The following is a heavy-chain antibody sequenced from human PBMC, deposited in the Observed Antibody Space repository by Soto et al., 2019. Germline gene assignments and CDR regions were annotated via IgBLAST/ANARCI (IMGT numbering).Heavy chain of an antibody. D-gene: IGHD3-3*01. CDR2: INPNNGGT. V-gene: IGHV1-2*02. CDR1: GYTFTGYY. J-gene: IGHJ4*02. CDR3: ARGPYYDFWSGYSGPDF. Sequence: GPSVKVSCKASGYTFTGYYIHWVRQAPGQGLEWMGWINPNNGGTNYAQKFQGRVTMTRDTSITSAYMELSRLTSDDTAIYYCARGPYYDFWSGYSGPDFWGQGTLVTVSS.